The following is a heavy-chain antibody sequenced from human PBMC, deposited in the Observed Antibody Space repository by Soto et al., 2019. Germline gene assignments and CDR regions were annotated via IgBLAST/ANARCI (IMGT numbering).Heavy chain of an antibody. CDR2: ISSSGSTI. Sequence: VGSLRLSCASSGFTFSSYEMNCVRHSPGKWLEWVSYISSSGSTIYYADSVKGRFTISRDNAKNSLYLQMNSLRAEDTAVYYCARPLYCGGDCYSGRYYYGMGVWGQSTTVTVS. CDR1: GFTFSSYE. J-gene: IGHJ6*01. CDR3: ARPLYCGGDCYSGRYYYGMGV. D-gene: IGHD2-21*02. V-gene: IGHV3-48*03.